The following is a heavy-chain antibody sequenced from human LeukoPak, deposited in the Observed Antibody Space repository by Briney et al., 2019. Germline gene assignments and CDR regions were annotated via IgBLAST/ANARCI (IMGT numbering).Heavy chain of an antibody. J-gene: IGHJ4*02. D-gene: IGHD3-22*01. CDR1: GGTFSSYA. CDR3: ARDKDDSSGYYYSSVFDY. Sequence: ASVKVSCKASGGTFSSYAISWVRQAPGQGLEWMGWISAYNGNTNYAQKLQGRVTMTTDTSTSTAYMELRSLRSDDTAVYYCARDKDDSSGYYYSSVFDYWGQGTLVTVSS. CDR2: ISAYNGNT. V-gene: IGHV1-18*01.